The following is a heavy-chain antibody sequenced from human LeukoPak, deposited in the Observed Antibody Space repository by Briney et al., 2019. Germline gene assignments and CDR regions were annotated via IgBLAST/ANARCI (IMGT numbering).Heavy chain of an antibody. V-gene: IGHV3-21*01. D-gene: IGHD3-22*01. CDR3: ASGTHYDSSGYYPDEFDY. CDR2: ISSSSSYI. CDR1: GLTFSSYS. J-gene: IGHJ4*02. Sequence: GGSLRLSCAASGLTFSSYSMNWVRQAPGKGLEWVSSISSSSSYIYYADSVKGRFTISRDNAKNSLYLQMNSLRAEDTAVYYCASGTHYDSSGYYPDEFDYWGQGTLVTVSS.